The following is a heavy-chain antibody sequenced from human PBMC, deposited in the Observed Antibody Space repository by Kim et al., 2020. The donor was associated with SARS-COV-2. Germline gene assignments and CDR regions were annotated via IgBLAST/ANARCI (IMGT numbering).Heavy chain of an antibody. Sequence: GGSLRLSCSASGFTFSSYAMHWVRQAPGKGLEYVSAISSNGGSTYYADSVKGRFTISRDNSKITLYLQMSSLRAEDTAVYYCVKDLGFYCSGGSCYPGGFDYWGQGTLVTVSS. CDR2: ISSNGGST. D-gene: IGHD2-15*01. J-gene: IGHJ4*02. CDR3: VKDLGFYCSGGSCYPGGFDY. V-gene: IGHV3-64D*06. CDR1: GFTFSSYA.